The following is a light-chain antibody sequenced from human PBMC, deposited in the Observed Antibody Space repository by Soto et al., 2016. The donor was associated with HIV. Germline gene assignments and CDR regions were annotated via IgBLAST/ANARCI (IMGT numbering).Light chain of an antibody. CDR2: ATS. CDR1: QAIRNA. J-gene: IGKJ1*01. CDR3: QQYNTVPWT. Sequence: DIQMTQSPSSLSASVGDRVTITCRASQAIRNALGWYQQKPGKAPKRLIHATSSLQSGVPSRFSGSGSGTEFTLTISSLQPEDFATYYCQQYNTVPWTFGQGTKLEMK. V-gene: IGKV1-17*01.